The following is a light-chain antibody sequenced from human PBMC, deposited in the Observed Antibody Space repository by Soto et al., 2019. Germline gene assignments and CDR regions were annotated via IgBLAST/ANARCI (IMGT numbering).Light chain of an antibody. CDR2: VNSDGSH. V-gene: IGLV4-69*01. CDR1: SGHSSYT. Sequence: QAVVTQSPSASASLGASVKLTCTLSSGHSSYTIAWHQQQPEKGPRYLMKVNSDGSHNKGDGIPDRFSGSSSGAERYLTISSVQSEDEADYYCQTWGTGSHVFGTGTKLTVL. J-gene: IGLJ1*01. CDR3: QTWGTGSHV.